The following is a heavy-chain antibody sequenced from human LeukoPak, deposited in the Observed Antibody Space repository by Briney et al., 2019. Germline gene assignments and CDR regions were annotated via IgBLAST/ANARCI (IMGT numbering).Heavy chain of an antibody. J-gene: IGHJ4*02. Sequence: SETLSLTCTVSGYSISSGYYWGWIRQPPGKGLEWIGSIYHGRNTYYNPSLKNRLTLSIDTSKNQFSLKLSSVTAADTAVYYCAREGGSASSEVYWGRGALVTVSS. CDR2: IYHGRNT. CDR3: AREGGSASSEVY. CDR1: GYSISSGYY. V-gene: IGHV4-38-2*02. D-gene: IGHD2-15*01.